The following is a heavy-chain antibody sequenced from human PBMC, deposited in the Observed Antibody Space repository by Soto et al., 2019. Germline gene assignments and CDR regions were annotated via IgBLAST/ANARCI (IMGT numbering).Heavy chain of an antibody. J-gene: IGHJ4*02. CDR3: ANDLGSSGWLD. V-gene: IGHV4-59*01. CDR2: KHYSASP. D-gene: IGHD6-19*01. CDR1: GSSISTYY. Sequence: SETLSLTCTVSGSSISTYYWSWIRQPPERRLERIGNKHYSASPNYNPSLRSRVTISVDTSTNQVSLKVDSLTAAYTAVYYCANDLGSSGWLDWGQGTRVTVS.